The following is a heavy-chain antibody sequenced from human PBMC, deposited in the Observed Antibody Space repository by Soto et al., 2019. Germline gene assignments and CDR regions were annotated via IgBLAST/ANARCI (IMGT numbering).Heavy chain of an antibody. J-gene: IGHJ5*02. CDR3: AHIPNYYQYDGFDP. Sequence: QITLKESGPTLVKPTQTLTLTCTFSGFSLTTRGVGVGWIRQPPGKALECLALIYWDDDKRYSPSLQSRLSITKDTSKNQVVRTMTNVDPVDTATYYCAHIPNYYQYDGFDPWGQGTLVSVSS. D-gene: IGHD3-16*01. V-gene: IGHV2-5*02. CDR2: IYWDDDK. CDR1: GFSLTTRGVG.